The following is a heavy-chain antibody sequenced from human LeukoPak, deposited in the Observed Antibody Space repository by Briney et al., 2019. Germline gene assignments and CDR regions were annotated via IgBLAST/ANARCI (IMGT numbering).Heavy chain of an antibody. CDR3: AKFKRFGGFDP. V-gene: IGHV4-61*08. CDR1: GVSMTIGGYY. J-gene: IGHJ5*02. Sequence: PSETLSLTCTVSGVSMTIGGYYWTWIRQPPGKGLEWIGYLYSSGSSNYNPSLKSRGTISVDTPKNQFSLKLSSVTAADTAVYYCAKFKRFGGFDPWGQGTLVTVSS. CDR2: LYSSGSS. D-gene: IGHD3-10*01.